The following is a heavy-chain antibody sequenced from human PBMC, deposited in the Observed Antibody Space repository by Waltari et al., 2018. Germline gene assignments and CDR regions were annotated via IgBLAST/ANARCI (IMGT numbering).Heavy chain of an antibody. J-gene: IGHJ3*01. D-gene: IGHD5-12*01. CDR3: ATYIGASVGTAAFDV. V-gene: IGHV4-39*01. CDR1: GVSITSNRHY. Sequence: QLQLPESGPRLVRPSETLSLICRVSGVSITSNRHYWAWIRLSPGQGLGWIGTVSYSGTTYSSPSLKSRVSVSRDTSKNQVSLILGSVTAADMAVYYCATYIGASVGTAAFDVWGQGTMVTVSS. CDR2: VSYSGTT.